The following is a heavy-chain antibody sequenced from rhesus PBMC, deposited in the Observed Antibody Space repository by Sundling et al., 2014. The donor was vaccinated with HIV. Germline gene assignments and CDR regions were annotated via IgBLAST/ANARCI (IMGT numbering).Heavy chain of an antibody. V-gene: IGHV3-136*01. Sequence: EVQLVESGGGLVQPGGSLRLSCAVSGFTFSSYGMSWVRQAPGKGLEWVSSISSGSSYIYYADSVKGRFTISRDNAKNSLSLQMNSLRAEDTAVYYCTSEWNYYDYWGQGVLVTVSS. CDR1: GFTFSSYG. CDR3: TSEWNYYDY. J-gene: IGHJ4*01. CDR2: ISSGSSYI.